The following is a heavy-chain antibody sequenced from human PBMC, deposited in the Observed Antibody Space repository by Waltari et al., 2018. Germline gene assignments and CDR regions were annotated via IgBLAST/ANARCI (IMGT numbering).Heavy chain of an antibody. CDR2: INYDGSQK. CDR3: AKSRGFEY. D-gene: IGHD2-2*01. J-gene: IGHJ4*02. Sequence: EVLLVESGGGLVQPGGSLRLSCGASGFMFSRYWMSWVRQTPGKGLEWVANINYDGSQKYYVDSVKGRFTISRDNAKNSVYLQMNSLRVEDTAVYYCAKSRGFEYWGQGTLITVSS. V-gene: IGHV3-7*01. CDR1: GFMFSRYW.